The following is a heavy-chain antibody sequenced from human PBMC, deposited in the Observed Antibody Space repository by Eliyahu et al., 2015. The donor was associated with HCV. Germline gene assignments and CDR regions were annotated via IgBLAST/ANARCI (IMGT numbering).Heavy chain of an antibody. CDR3: ARDLYSSGWDHSLDH. CDR2: INSNNGAT. V-gene: IGHV1-2*02. Sequence: QVQLVQFGAEVGKPGASVKVSCKASGYTFTGYYIHWARQAPGQGLEWMGWINSNNGATNYARKFQGRVTMTRDTSITTAYMELSRLRSDDTAMYYCARDLYSSGWDHSLDHWGPGTLVTVSS. CDR1: GYTFTGYY. J-gene: IGHJ4*02. D-gene: IGHD6-19*01.